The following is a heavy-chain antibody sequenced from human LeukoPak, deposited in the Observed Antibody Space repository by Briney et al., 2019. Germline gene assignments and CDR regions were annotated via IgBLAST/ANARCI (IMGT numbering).Heavy chain of an antibody. CDR1: GYTFTGYY. J-gene: IGHJ6*03. D-gene: IGHD3-3*01. CDR2: INPNSGGT. Sequence: ASVKVSCKASGYTFTGYYTHWVRQAPGQGLEWMGWINPNSGGTNYAQKFQGRVTMTRDTSIRTAYMELSRLRSDDTAVYYCARDASRYYDFWSGYSGYYYMDVWGKGTTVTVSS. CDR3: ARDASRYYDFWSGYSGYYYMDV. V-gene: IGHV1-2*02.